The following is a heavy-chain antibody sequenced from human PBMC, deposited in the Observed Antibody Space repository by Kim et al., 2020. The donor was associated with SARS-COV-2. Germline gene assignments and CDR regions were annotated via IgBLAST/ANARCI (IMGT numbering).Heavy chain of an antibody. CDR2: INTNTGNP. J-gene: IGHJ6*03. CDR3: ARDGGYDWLPYYYDYMDV. Sequence: ASVKVSCKASGYTFTSYAMNWVRQAPGQGLEWMGWINTNTGNPTYAQGFTGRFVFSLDTSVSTAYLQISSLKAEDTAVYYCARDGGYDWLPYYYDYMDVWGKGPTVTVSS. V-gene: IGHV7-4-1*02. D-gene: IGHD5-12*01. CDR1: GYTFTSYA.